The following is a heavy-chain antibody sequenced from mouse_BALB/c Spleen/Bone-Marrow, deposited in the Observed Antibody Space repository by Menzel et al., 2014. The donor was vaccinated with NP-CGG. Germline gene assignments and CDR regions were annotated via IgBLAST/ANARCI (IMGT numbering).Heavy chain of an antibody. D-gene: IGHD2-1*01. CDR1: GYTFTSYW. CDR3: ARDRFCSGNCEFVY. J-gene: IGHJ3*01. V-gene: IGHV1-69*02. Sequence: QVQLKDSGAELVKPGAPVKLSCKASGYTFTSYWMNWIKQRPGRGLEWIGRIDPSDSETHYNQKFKDKATLTVDKSSSTAYVQLNSLTSKDAAVYYCARDRFCSGNCEFVYWGQGTLVTVSA. CDR2: IDPSDSET.